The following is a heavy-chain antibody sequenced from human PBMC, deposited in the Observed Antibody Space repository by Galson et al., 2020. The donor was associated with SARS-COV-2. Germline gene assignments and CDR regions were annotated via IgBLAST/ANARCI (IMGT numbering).Heavy chain of an antibody. CDR2: IYWDDYK. Sequence: SGPTLVKPTQTLTLTCTFSGFSLSTSGVHVGWFRQAPGKALEWLALIYWDDYKHYSPSLRSRLTITKDTSRNQVVLTMTNMDPVDTATYYCAHSPGDYDFLTGPFYFSDFWGQGTLVTVSS. V-gene: IGHV2-5*02. CDR1: GFSLSTSGVH. D-gene: IGHD3-9*01. J-gene: IGHJ4*02. CDR3: AHSPGDYDFLTGPFYFSDF.